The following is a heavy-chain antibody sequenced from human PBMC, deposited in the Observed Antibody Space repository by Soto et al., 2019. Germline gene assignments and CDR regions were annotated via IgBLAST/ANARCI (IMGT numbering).Heavy chain of an antibody. V-gene: IGHV3-11*01. CDR1: GFIFTDYS. J-gene: IGHJ4*02. Sequence: QVQLVESGGGLVEPGGSLRLSCSASGFIFTDYSMTWIRQAPGKGLEWVSYISNGDETTQYADSVKGRFSVSRDNAKKVLFLQMNSLRVDDTAVYYCAGGPKRRDGYNFDSWGRGALVPVSS. CDR2: ISNGDETT. D-gene: IGHD5-12*01. CDR3: AGGPKRRDGYNFDS.